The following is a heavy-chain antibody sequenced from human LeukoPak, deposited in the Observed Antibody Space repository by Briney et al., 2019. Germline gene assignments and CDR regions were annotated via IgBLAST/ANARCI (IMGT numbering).Heavy chain of an antibody. CDR1: GYTFTSYA. Sequence: GASVKVSCKASGYTFTSYAMNWVRQAPGQGLEWMGWISDYNGKTNYAQKLQGRVTMTTDTSTSTAYMELRSLRSDDTAVYYCAREMGYSSDYWGQGTLVTVSS. CDR2: ISDYNGKT. V-gene: IGHV1-18*01. CDR3: AREMGYSSDY. D-gene: IGHD5-18*01. J-gene: IGHJ4*02.